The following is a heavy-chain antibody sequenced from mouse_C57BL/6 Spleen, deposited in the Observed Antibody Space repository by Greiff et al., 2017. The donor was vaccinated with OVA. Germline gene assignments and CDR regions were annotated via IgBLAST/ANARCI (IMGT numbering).Heavy chain of an antibody. Sequence: VQLQQPGAELVKPGASVKMSCKASGYTFTSYWITWVKQRPGQGLEWIGDIYPGSGSTNYNEKFKSKATLTVDTSSSTAYMQLISLTSEDSAVYYCARSDGYYWYFDVWGTGTTVTVSS. V-gene: IGHV1-55*01. D-gene: IGHD2-3*01. CDR3: ARSDGYYWYFDV. J-gene: IGHJ1*03. CDR2: IYPGSGST. CDR1: GYTFTSYW.